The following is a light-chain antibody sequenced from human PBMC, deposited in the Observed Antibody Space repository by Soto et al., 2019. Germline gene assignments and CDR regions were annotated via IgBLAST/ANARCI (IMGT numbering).Light chain of an antibody. CDR3: QSHDSSLSGYV. CDR2: ANT. J-gene: IGLJ1*01. CDR1: SSNIGAGYD. Sequence: HSVLTQPPSVSGAPGQRVTISCTGSSSNIGAGYDVHWYQQLPGTAPKLLIYANTNRPSGVPDRFSGSKSGTSASLAITGLQAEDEADYYCQSHDSSLSGYVFGTGTKVTVL. V-gene: IGLV1-40*01.